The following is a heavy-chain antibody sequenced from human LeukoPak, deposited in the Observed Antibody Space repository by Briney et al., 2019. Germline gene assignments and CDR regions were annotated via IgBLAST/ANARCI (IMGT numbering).Heavy chain of an antibody. CDR2: IYSGGST. CDR3: ARDLDYYDSSGFDY. Sequence: GGSLRLSCAASGFTVSSNYMSWVRQAPGKGLEWGSVIYSGGSTYYADSVKGRFTISRDNSKNTLYLQMNSLRAEDTAVYYCARDLDYYDSSGFDYWGQGTLVTVSS. D-gene: IGHD3-22*01. J-gene: IGHJ4*02. V-gene: IGHV3-66*01. CDR1: GFTVSSNY.